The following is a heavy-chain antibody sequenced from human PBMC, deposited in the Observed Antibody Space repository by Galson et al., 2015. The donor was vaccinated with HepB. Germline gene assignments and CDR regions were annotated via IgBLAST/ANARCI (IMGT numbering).Heavy chain of an antibody. CDR2: IGYAGTIK. V-gene: IGHV3-33*01. Sequence: SLRLSCAASGFDFHNYGLYWVRQAPGKGLEWVALIGYAGTIKYYADSVKGRFTISRDNPHNTLYLQMNSLRAEDTALYYCGTDPRARPFHYLDHWGQGTLVTVSS. J-gene: IGHJ4*02. CDR1: GFDFHNYG. CDR3: GTDPRARPFHYLDH. D-gene: IGHD2/OR15-2a*01.